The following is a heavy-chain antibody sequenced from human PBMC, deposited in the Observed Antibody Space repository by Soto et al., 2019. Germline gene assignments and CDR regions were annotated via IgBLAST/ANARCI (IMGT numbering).Heavy chain of an antibody. Sequence: GGSLRLSCAASGFTFSSYGMHWVRQAPGKGLEWVAVISYDGSNKYYADSVKGRFTISRDNSKNTLFLQMNSLRAEDTAVYYCAKGFYDSSGYVIDYWGQGT. D-gene: IGHD3-22*01. V-gene: IGHV3-30*18. CDR2: ISYDGSNK. CDR1: GFTFSSYG. J-gene: IGHJ4*02. CDR3: AKGFYDSSGYVIDY.